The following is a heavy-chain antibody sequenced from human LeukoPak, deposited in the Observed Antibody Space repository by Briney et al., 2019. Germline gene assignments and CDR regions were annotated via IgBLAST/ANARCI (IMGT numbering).Heavy chain of an antibody. Sequence: PGGSLRLSCAGSGFTFGSYWMSWVRQAPGKGLEWVANIKQDGSEKSYVDSVKGRFTISRDNAENSLYLQMNSLRAEDSAVYYRARGGSYWNTYYFDYWGQGTLVTVSS. CDR1: GFTFGSYW. CDR3: ARGGSYWNTYYFDY. J-gene: IGHJ4*02. V-gene: IGHV3-7*01. CDR2: IKQDGSEK. D-gene: IGHD1/OR15-1a*01.